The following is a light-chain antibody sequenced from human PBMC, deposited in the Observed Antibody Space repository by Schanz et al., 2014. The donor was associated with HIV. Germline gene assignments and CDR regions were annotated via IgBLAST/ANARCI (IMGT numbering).Light chain of an antibody. Sequence: QSALTQPASVSGSPGQSVTISCTGTSSDVGAYNHVSWYQQHPGKAPKVMIYDVSNRPSGVSNRFSGSKSGNTASLTISGLQAEDEADYYCSSYTSSSTLEVVFGGGTKLTVL. CDR2: DVS. J-gene: IGLJ2*01. CDR3: SSYTSSSTLEVV. V-gene: IGLV2-14*01. CDR1: SSDVGAYNH.